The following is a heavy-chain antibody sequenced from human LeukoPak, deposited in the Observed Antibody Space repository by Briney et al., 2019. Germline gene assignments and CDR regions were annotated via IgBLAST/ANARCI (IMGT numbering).Heavy chain of an antibody. J-gene: IGHJ5*01. CDR3: ARSVPSLDYLFDS. CDR1: GGSTSGYY. D-gene: IGHD4-11*01. V-gene: IGHV4-59*08. CDR2: IYNSGIT. Sequence: PSETLSLTCTVSGGSTSGYYWTWIRQLPGKGLEWIGYIYNSGITNYNPSLKSRVTVSVDTSKNQFSLRLTSVTAADTAVYYCARSVPSLDYLFDSWGHGTLVTVSS.